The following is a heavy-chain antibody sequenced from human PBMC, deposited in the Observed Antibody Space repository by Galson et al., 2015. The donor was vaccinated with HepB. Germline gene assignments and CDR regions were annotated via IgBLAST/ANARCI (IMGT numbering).Heavy chain of an antibody. V-gene: IGHV5-10-1*01. CDR3: ARHPQPGRGYDS. Sequence: QSGAEEKKPGESLRISCKASGYTFTSYWISWVRQMPGKGLEWMGRIDPSESYTKHSPSFRGHVTISGDTSITTAYLDWSSLKASDTAMYDCARHPQPGRGYDSWGQGTLVTVSS. CDR1: GYTFTSYW. J-gene: IGHJ3*02. D-gene: IGHD3-22*01. CDR2: IDPSESYT.